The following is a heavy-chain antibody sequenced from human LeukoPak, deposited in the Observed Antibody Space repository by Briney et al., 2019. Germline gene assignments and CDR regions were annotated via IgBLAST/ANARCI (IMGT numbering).Heavy chain of an antibody. CDR2: MNPNSGNT. D-gene: IGHD6-25*01. Sequence: ASVKVSCKASGYTFTSYDINWVRQATGQGLEWMGWMNPNSGNTGYAQKFQGRVTMTRNTSISTAYMELSSLTSEDTAVYYCARGTAATGGASDYWGQGTLLTVSS. V-gene: IGHV1-8*01. CDR3: ARGTAATGGASDY. CDR1: GYTFTSYD. J-gene: IGHJ4*02.